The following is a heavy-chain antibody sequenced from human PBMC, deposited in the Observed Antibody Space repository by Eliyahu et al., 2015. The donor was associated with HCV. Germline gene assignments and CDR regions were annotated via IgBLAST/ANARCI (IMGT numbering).Heavy chain of an antibody. CDR1: GFTVSMYA. D-gene: IGHD6-19*01. Sequence: QVQLVESGGGVVQPGRSLRLSCAASGFTVSMYATDXSRQAPGKGLEWVAVISHDGSNEYYADSVKGRFTISRDISKTTLYLQMNSLRAEDTAVYYCARSRVIAVAGVADNWGQGSLVTVSS. V-gene: IGHV3-30*04. J-gene: IGHJ4*02. CDR2: ISHDGSNE. CDR3: ARSRVIAVAGVADN.